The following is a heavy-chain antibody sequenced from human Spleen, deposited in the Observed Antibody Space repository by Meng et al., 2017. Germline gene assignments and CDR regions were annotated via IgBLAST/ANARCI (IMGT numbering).Heavy chain of an antibody. Sequence: GKLVQSGSELGEPGASAKVSCKASGYTFTRYGINWVRQAPGQGLEWMGWINTNTGNPTYAQGFTRRFVFSLDTSVSTAYLQITSLKADDTAVYYCATEAVAYTINYWGQGTLVTVSS. CDR2: INTNTGNP. J-gene: IGHJ4*02. CDR3: ATEAVAYTINY. V-gene: IGHV7-4-1*02. CDR1: GYTFTRYG. D-gene: IGHD6-19*01.